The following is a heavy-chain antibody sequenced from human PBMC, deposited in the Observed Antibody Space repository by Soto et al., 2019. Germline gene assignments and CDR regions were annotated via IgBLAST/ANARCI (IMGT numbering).Heavy chain of an antibody. CDR2: IYTSGST. CDR1: GGSISSYY. CDR3: ARVEVQQLVPSDAFDI. D-gene: IGHD6-13*01. Sequence: PSETLSLTCTVSGGSISSYYWSWIRQPAGKGLEWIGRIYTSGSTNYNPSLKSRVTMSVDTSKNQFSLKLSSVTAADTAVYYCARVEVQQLVPSDAFDIWGQGTMVT. J-gene: IGHJ3*02. V-gene: IGHV4-4*07.